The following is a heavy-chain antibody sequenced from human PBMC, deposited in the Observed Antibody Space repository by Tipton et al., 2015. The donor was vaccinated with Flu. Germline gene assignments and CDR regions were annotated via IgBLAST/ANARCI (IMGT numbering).Heavy chain of an antibody. CDR2: IKQDGSEK. D-gene: IGHD1-14*01. Sequence: SLRLSCGGSGFTFNNYWMSWVRQAPGKGLEWVANIKQDGSEKYYVDSVKGRFTIARDNVENALYLQMNSLRADDTAVYFCARDEGGTYPDWGQGTLVTVSS. J-gene: IGHJ4*02. CDR1: GFTFNNYW. CDR3: ARDEGGTYPD. V-gene: IGHV3-7*03.